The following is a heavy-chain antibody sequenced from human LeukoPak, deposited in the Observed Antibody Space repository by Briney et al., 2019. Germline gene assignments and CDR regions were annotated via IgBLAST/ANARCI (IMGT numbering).Heavy chain of an antibody. J-gene: IGHJ3*02. D-gene: IGHD2-2*01. V-gene: IGHV3-11*04. CDR3: ARGENFIVVVPAAKEDAFDI. Sequence: GGSLRLSCAASGFTFSDYYMSWIRQAPGKGLEWVSYISSSGSTIYYADSVKGRFTISRDNAKNSLYLQMNSLRAEDTAVYYCARGENFIVVVPAAKEDAFDIWSQGTMVTVS. CDR1: GFTFSDYY. CDR2: ISSSGSTI.